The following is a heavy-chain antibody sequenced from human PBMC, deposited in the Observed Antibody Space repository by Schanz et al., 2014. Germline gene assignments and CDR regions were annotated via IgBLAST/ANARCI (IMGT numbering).Heavy chain of an antibody. CDR2: INPNSGET. Sequence: QVQLVQSGAEVKKPGSSVKVSCKASRGSYALNWVRQAPGQGLEWMGWINPNSGETNYEQKFKGRVTLTSDTAISTAFMELSGLSSDDTATYFCARARYTGYDCSGYWGQGTLLAVSS. CDR3: ARARYTGYDCSGY. D-gene: IGHD5-12*01. CDR1: RGSYA. J-gene: IGHJ4*02. V-gene: IGHV1-2*02.